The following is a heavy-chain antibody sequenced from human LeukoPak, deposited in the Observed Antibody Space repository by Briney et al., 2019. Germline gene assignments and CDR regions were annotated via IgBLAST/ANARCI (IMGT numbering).Heavy chain of an antibody. V-gene: IGHV3-7*01. Sequence: GGSLRLSCEASGFTFSSYWMSWVRQAPGKGLEWVANIKQDGSEKKYLDSVEGRFTISRDNAKNSMYLQMNSLRAEDTAVYYCARDEIYYDILTGYRHFDYWGQGTLVTVFS. D-gene: IGHD3-9*01. J-gene: IGHJ4*02. CDR1: GFTFSSYW. CDR2: IKQDGSEK. CDR3: ARDEIYYDILTGYRHFDY.